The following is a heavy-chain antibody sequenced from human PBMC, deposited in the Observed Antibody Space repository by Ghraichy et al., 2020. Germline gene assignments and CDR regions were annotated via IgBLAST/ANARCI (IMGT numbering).Heavy chain of an antibody. CDR2: INSEGTST. Sequence: LSLTCAASGFTFSSNWMHWVRQVPGKGLVWVSRINSEGTSTSYADSVKGRFTISRDNAKNTLYLQMDSLRVEDTAVYYCARSPFVSGNYYNFFDCWGQGTLVSVSS. D-gene: IGHD3-10*01. CDR3: ARSPFVSGNYYNFFDC. J-gene: IGHJ4*02. CDR1: GFTFSSNW. V-gene: IGHV3-74*01.